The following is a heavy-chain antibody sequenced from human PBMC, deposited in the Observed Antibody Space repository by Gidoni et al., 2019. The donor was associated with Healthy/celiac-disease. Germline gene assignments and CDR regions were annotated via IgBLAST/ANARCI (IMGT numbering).Heavy chain of an antibody. Sequence: QVQLQESGPGLAKPSETLSLTCTVSAGSISSYYWGWIRQPPGKGLEWIAYIYYSVSNNYNPSLKSRVTISVDTSKNQFSLKLSSVTAADTAVYYCARALNTVAGIMGFENWGQGTLVTVSS. D-gene: IGHD6-19*01. CDR2: IYYSVSN. CDR3: ARALNTVAGIMGFEN. J-gene: IGHJ4*02. CDR1: AGSISSYY. V-gene: IGHV4-59*01.